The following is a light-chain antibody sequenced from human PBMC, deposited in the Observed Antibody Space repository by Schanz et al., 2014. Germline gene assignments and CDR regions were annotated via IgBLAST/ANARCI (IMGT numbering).Light chain of an antibody. CDR3: QQFNKWPPT. Sequence: EVVLTQSPGTLSLSPGERATLSCRASQSVSSSYLAWYQQKPGQAPRLLIYGASTRATGIPARFSGSGSGTEFTLIISSLQSEDFAVYYCQQFNKWPPTFGPGTKVEIK. CDR2: GAS. V-gene: IGKV3-15*01. CDR1: QSVSSSY. J-gene: IGKJ1*01.